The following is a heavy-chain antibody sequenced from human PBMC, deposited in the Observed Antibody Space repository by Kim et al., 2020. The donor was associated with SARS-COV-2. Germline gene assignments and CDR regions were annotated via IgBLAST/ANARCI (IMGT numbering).Heavy chain of an antibody. CDR3: ARHHDSSGYDY. Sequence: TRYSPSFQGQVTISADKSISTAYLQWSSLKASDTAMYYCARHHDSSGYDYWGQGTLVTVSS. J-gene: IGHJ4*02. V-gene: IGHV5-51*01. CDR2: T. D-gene: IGHD3-22*01.